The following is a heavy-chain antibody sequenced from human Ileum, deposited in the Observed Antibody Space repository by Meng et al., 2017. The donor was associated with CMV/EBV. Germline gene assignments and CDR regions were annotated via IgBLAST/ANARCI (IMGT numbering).Heavy chain of an antibody. V-gene: IGHV4-30-4*08. CDR2: IYYSGST. D-gene: IGHD1-7*01. CDR1: GGSISSGDYY. CDR3: ARQEELWGYFDY. Sequence: QVQLKESGPGLVKPSQTRSLTCTVSGGSISSGDYYWNWIRQPPGKGLEWIGYIYYSGSTYFNPSLKSRVTISVDTSKNQFSLKLNSVTAADTAVYYCARQEELWGYFDYWGQGTLVTVSS. J-gene: IGHJ4*02.